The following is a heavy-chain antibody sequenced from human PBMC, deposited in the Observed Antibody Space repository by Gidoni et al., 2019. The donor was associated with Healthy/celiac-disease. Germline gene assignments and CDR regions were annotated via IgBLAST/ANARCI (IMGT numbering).Heavy chain of an antibody. V-gene: IGHV1-69*01. CDR3: ARYYYDSSGYYPFDY. D-gene: IGHD3-22*01. CDR1: GGTFSSYA. J-gene: IGHJ4*02. CDR2: ISPIFGTA. Sequence: QAQLVQSGAEEKKPGSSVKVSCKASGGTFSSYAISWGRQAPGQGLEWMGGISPIFGTATYAQKFQGRVTITADEPPSTAYMELRSLRSEDTAVYYCARYYYDSSGYYPFDYWGQGTLVTVSS.